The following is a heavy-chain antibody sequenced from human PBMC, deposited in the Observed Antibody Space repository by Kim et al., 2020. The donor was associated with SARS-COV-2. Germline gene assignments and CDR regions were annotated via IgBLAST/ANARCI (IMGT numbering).Heavy chain of an antibody. V-gene: IGHV4-59*01. Sequence: SETLSLTCTVSGGSISSYYWSWIRQPPGKGLEWIGYIYYSGSTNYNPSLKSRVTISVDTSKNQFSLKLSSVTAADTAVYYCARDQSGYYPQAWFDPWGQGTLVTVSS. CDR2: IYYSGST. CDR3: ARDQSGYYPQAWFDP. J-gene: IGHJ5*02. CDR1: GGSISSYY. D-gene: IGHD3-22*01.